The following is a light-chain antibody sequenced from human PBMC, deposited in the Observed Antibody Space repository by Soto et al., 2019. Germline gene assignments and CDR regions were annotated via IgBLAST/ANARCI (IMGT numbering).Light chain of an antibody. Sequence: QSALTQPPSVSGSLGQSVTISCTGTSSDVGSYNRVSWYQQPPGTAPKLMIYEVSNRPSGVPDRFSGSKSGNTASLTISGLHAEDEADYYCSSYTSSSTYVFGTGTKLTVL. CDR1: SSDVGSYNR. V-gene: IGLV2-18*02. CDR2: EVS. CDR3: SSYTSSSTYV. J-gene: IGLJ1*01.